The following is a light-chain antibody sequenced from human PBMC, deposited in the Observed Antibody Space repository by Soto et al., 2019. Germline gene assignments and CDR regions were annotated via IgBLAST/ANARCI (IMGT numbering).Light chain of an antibody. CDR3: HQRINWPTT. CDR1: PSVSNY. J-gene: IGKJ5*01. V-gene: IGKV3-11*01. CDR2: GAS. Sequence: EIVLTQSPATLSSSPGERATLSCRASPSVSNYLAWYQQKPFQAPRLLISGASNRATGIPARFSGSGSGTDFTLTISSLEPEDVAMYYCHQRINWPTTFGQGTRLEIK.